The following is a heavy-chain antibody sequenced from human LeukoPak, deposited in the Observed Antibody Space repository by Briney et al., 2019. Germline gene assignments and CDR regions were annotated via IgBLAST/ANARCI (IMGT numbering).Heavy chain of an antibody. CDR3: ARDSGTTGEVKFDP. J-gene: IGHJ5*02. D-gene: IGHD1-7*01. Sequence: SETLSLTCTVSGGSISSYYWSWIRQPPGKGLEWIGYIYYSGSTNYKPSLKSRVTISVDTSKNHFSLKLRSVTAADTAVYYCARDSGTTGEVKFDPWGQGTLVTVSS. CDR2: IYYSGST. CDR1: GGSISSYY. V-gene: IGHV4-59*12.